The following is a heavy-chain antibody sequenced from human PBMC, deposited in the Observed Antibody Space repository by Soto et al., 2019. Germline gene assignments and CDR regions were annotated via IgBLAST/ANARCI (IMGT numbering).Heavy chain of an antibody. V-gene: IGHV3-13*01. CDR3: ARVQTYYYDSSGYGEKGFDY. J-gene: IGHJ4*02. Sequence: GGSLGLSCAASGFTFSSYDMHWVRQATGKGLEWVSAIGTAGDTYYPGSVKGRFTISRENAKNSLYLQMNSLRAEDTAVYYCARVQTYYYDSSGYGEKGFDYWGQGTLVTVSS. CDR2: IGTAGDT. D-gene: IGHD3-22*01. CDR1: GFTFSSYD.